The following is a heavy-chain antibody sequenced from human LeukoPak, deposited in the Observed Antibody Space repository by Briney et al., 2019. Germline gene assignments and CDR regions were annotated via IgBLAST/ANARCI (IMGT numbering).Heavy chain of an antibody. D-gene: IGHD4-17*01. J-gene: IGHJ5*02. CDR2: IIPIFGTA. CDR1: GYTFTSYA. CDR3: ARDDSPDYGDYRGSRWFDP. V-gene: IGHV1-69*06. Sequence: ASVKVSCKASGYTFTSYAISWVRQAPGQGLEWMGGIIPIFGTANYAQKFQGRVTITADKSTSTAYMELSSLRSEDTAVYYCARDDSPDYGDYRGSRWFDPWGQGTLVTVSS.